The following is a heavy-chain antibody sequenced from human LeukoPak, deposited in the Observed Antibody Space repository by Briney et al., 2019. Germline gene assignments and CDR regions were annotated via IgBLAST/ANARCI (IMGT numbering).Heavy chain of an antibody. V-gene: IGHV4-4*07. CDR1: GGSISSYY. CDR3: AGEGHYYDSTGYYYGGEDY. CDR2: IYTRGST. J-gene: IGHJ4*02. D-gene: IGHD3-22*01. Sequence: SETLSLTCTVSGGSISSYYWSWIRQPAGKGLEWIGRIYTRGSTNYNPSLKSRVTMSADMSKNQFSLKLSSVTAADAAVYYCAGEGHYYDSTGYYYGGEDYWGQGTLITVSS.